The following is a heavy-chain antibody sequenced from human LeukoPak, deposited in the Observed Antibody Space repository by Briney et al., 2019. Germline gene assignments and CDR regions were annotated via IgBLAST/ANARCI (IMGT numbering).Heavy chain of an antibody. CDR2: INPSGGST. V-gene: IGHV1-46*01. D-gene: IGHD2-2*01. CDR1: GYTFTSYY. J-gene: IGHJ4*02. CDR3: ARSPENVVVPAAGGFDY. Sequence: ASVKVSCKASGYTFTSYYMHWVRQAPGQGLERMGIINPSGGSTSYAQKFQGRVTMTRDTSTSTVYMELSSLRSEDTAVYYCARSPENVVVPAAGGFDYWGQGTLVTVSS.